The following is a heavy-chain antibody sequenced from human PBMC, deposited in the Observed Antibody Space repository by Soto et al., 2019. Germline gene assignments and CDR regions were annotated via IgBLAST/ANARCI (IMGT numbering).Heavy chain of an antibody. CDR3: ARAYESGWYSSWFDP. J-gene: IGHJ5*02. D-gene: IGHD6-19*01. CDR1: GYTFTDYY. CDR2: INPNTGGT. Sequence: ASVKVSCKASGYTFTDYYIHWVRQAPGQGLEWLGWINPNTGGTNLAQKFQGRVTMTRDTSTSTAYMQLSSLRSDDSALYFCARAYESGWYSSWFDPWGQGALVTVSS. V-gene: IGHV1-2*02.